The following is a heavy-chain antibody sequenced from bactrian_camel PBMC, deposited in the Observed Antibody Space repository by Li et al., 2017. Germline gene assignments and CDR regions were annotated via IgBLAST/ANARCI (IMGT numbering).Heavy chain of an antibody. J-gene: IGHJ6*01. CDR2: VSWNGDTA. CDR1: GFSFDDYA. Sequence: DVQLVESGGGLVQPGGSLRLSCAASGFSFDDYAMTWIRQAPGKGLEWIASVSWNGDTAAYADSVKGQFTISRDNAKNTLDLQMNSLKPEDTAVYYCASGSTRFGQWGQGTQVTVS. V-gene: IGHV3-1*01. CDR3: ASGSTRFGQ.